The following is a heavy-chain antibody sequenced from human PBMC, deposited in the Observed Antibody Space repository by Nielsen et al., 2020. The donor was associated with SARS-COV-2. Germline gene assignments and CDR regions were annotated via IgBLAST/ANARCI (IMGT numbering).Heavy chain of an antibody. D-gene: IGHD6-13*01. CDR3: ARGLRGRLIGYSSSWSKPFDY. J-gene: IGHJ4*02. V-gene: IGHV4-34*01. CDR2: INHSGST. Sequence: SETLSLTCAVYGGSFSGYYWSWIRQPPGKGLEWIGEINHSGSTNYNPSLKSRVTISVDTSKNQFSLKLSSVTAADTAVYYCARGLRGRLIGYSSSWSKPFDYWGQGTLVTVSS. CDR1: GGSFSGYY.